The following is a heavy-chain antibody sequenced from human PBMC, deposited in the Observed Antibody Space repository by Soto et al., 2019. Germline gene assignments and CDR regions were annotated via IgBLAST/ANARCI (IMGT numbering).Heavy chain of an antibody. CDR1: GFTFSNAW. CDR3: TTDALGYCSGGSCSTRPFDY. Sequence: GGSLRLSCAASGFTFSNAWMNWVRQAPGKGLEWVGRIKSKTDGGTTDYAAPVKGRFTISRDDSKNTLYLQMNSLKTEDTAVYYCTTDALGYCSGGSCSTRPFDYWGQGTLVTVSS. CDR2: IKSKTDGGTT. V-gene: IGHV3-15*07. J-gene: IGHJ4*02. D-gene: IGHD2-15*01.